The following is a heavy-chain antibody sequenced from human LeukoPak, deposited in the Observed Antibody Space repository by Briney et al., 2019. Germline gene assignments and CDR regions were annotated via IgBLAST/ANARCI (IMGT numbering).Heavy chain of an antibody. Sequence: PGGSLRLXCAASGFTFSSYEMNWVRLAPGKGLEWVSYISSSGSTIYYADSVKGRFTISRDNAKNSLYLQMNSLRAEDTAVYYCARIYDSSDYWGQGTLVTVSS. CDR3: ARIYDSSDY. J-gene: IGHJ4*02. D-gene: IGHD3-22*01. V-gene: IGHV3-48*03. CDR2: ISSSGSTI. CDR1: GFTFSSYE.